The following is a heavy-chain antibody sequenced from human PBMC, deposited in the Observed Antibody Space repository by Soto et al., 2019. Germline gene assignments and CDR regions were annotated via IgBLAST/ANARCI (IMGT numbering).Heavy chain of an antibody. Sequence: PGGSLRLSCAVSGFTFSSYWMHWVRQAPGKGLVWVSRINSDGSTTSYVDSVKGRFTISRDNAKNTLFLQMNSLRAEDTAVYYCARDCRCGEFSKTDSWGQGTLVTVCS. V-gene: IGHV3-74*01. J-gene: IGHJ4*02. CDR1: GFTFSSYW. CDR2: INSDGSTT. D-gene: IGHD3-10*01. CDR3: ARDCRCGEFSKTDS.